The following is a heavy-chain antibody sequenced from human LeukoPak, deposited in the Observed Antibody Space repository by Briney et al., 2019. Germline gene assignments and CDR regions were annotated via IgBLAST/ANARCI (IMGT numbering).Heavy chain of an antibody. J-gene: IGHJ4*02. V-gene: IGHV3-9*01. CDR3: AKDRGVNYYYYYFDY. CDR1: GFTFDDYA. Sequence: RSLRLSCAASGFTFDDYAMHWVRQVPGKGLEWVSGISWNSGSIGYADSVRGRFTISRDNAENSLYLQMNSLRAEDTAFYYCAKDRGVNYYYYYFDYWGQGSLVTVSS. CDR2: ISWNSGSI. D-gene: IGHD3-10*01.